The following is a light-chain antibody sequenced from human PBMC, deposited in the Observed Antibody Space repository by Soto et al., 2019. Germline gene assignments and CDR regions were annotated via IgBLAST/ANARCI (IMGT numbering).Light chain of an antibody. Sequence: EIVLTQSPGTLSLSPGERATLSCRASQSVSSSYLGWYQQKPGQAPRLLIYGASTRATGIPDRFSGSGSGTDFPLTISRVDPEDFAVYYCQQYGGSSLYTFGQGTKLEL. V-gene: IGKV3-20*01. CDR2: GAS. CDR1: QSVSSSY. CDR3: QQYGGSSLYT. J-gene: IGKJ2*01.